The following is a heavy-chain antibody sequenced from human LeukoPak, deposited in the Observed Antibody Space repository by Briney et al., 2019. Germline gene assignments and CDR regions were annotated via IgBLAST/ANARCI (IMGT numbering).Heavy chain of an antibody. J-gene: IGHJ4*02. D-gene: IGHD3-22*01. CDR1: GFTFSSYA. Sequence: PGGSLRLSCAASGFTFSSYAMSWVRQAPGNGLEWVSAISGSGGSTYYADSVKGRFTISRDNSKNTLYLQMNSLRAEDTAVYYCAKVRGTYYYDSSGYIDYWGQGTLVTVSS. CDR2: ISGSGGST. CDR3: AKVRGTYYYDSSGYIDY. V-gene: IGHV3-23*01.